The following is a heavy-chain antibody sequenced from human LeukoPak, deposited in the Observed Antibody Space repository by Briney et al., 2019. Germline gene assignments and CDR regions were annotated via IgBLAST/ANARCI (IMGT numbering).Heavy chain of an antibody. CDR3: ARHSPSNSILWWSGAFDI. J-gene: IGHJ3*02. CDR2: IYYSGGT. Sequence: SETLSLTCTVSGGSISSYYWSWIRQPPGKGLEWIGYIYYSGGTNYNPSLKSRVTISVDTSKNQFSLKLSSVTAADTAVYYCARHSPSNSILWWSGAFDIWGQGTMVTVSS. V-gene: IGHV4-59*08. D-gene: IGHD2-21*01. CDR1: GGSISSYY.